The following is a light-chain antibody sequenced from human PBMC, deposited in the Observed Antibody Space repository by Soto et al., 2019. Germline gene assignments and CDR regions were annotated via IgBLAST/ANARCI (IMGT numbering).Light chain of an antibody. CDR1: QSISSY. J-gene: IGKJ1*01. CDR2: AAS. V-gene: IGKV1-39*01. Sequence: DIQMTQSPSSLSASVGDRVTITCRASQSISSYLNWYQQKPGKAPKLLIYAASSSQSGVPSRFSVSGSGTDFTLTISSLQPEDFATYYCQQSYSTLWTFGQGTKVEIK. CDR3: QQSYSTLWT.